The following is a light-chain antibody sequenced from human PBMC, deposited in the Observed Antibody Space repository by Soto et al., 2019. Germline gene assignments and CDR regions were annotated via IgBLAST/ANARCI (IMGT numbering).Light chain of an antibody. Sequence: QSALTQPASVSGSPGQSIAISCTRSSSDVGGYSYVSWYQQHPGKAPKLMIYDVSNRPSGVSDRFSGSRSGNTASLTISGLQAEDEADYYCSSYTSSSTLVFGGGTKLTVL. CDR1: SSDVGGYSY. V-gene: IGLV2-14*01. J-gene: IGLJ2*01. CDR2: DVS. CDR3: SSYTSSSTLV.